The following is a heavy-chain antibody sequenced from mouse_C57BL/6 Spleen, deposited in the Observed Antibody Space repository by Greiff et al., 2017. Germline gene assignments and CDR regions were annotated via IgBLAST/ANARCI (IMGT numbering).Heavy chain of an antibody. CDR2: ISSGGDYN. J-gene: IGHJ3*01. CDR1: GFTFSSYA. V-gene: IGHV5-9-1*02. Sequence: DVQLVESGDGLVKPGASLKLSCAASGFTFSSYAMSWVRQTPEKRLEWVAYISSGGDYNYYADTVKGRFTITRDNAGNTLYLQMSSLKSEDTAMYYCTREGRCDYDDSGFADWGQGTLVTVSA. D-gene: IGHD2-4*01. CDR3: TREGRCDYDDSGFAD.